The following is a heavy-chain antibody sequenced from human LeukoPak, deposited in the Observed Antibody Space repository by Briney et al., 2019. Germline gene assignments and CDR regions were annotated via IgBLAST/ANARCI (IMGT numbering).Heavy chain of an antibody. V-gene: IGHV4-59*01. D-gene: IGHD6-13*01. J-gene: IGHJ4*02. CDR2: IYYSGSS. Sequence: SETLSLTCAVSGGSISSYYWSWIRQPPGKGLEWIGYIYYSGSSNYNPSLKSRVTISIATSKNQFSLKLSSVTAADTAIYYCARSIGAVWYFDYWGQGTLVTVSS. CDR1: GGSISSYY. CDR3: ARSIGAVWYFDY.